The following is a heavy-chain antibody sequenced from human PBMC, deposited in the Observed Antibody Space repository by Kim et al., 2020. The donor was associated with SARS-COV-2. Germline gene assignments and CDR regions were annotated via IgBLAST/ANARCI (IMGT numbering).Heavy chain of an antibody. D-gene: IGHD6-13*01. J-gene: IGHJ6*02. CDR1: GGSVSSGSYY. CDR2: IYYSGST. Sequence: SETLSLTCTVSGGSVSSGSYYWSWIRQPPGKGLEWIGYIYYSGSTNYNPSLKSRVTISVDTSKNQFSLKLSSVTAADTAVYYCARDLSRDGSSWYGYYGMDVWGQGTTVTVSS. CDR3: ARDLSRDGSSWYGYYGMDV. V-gene: IGHV4-61*01.